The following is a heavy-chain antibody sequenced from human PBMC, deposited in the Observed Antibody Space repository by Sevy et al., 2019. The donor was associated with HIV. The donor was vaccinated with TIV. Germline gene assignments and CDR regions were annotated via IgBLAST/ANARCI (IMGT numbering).Heavy chain of an antibody. J-gene: IGHJ4*02. CDR1: GYTFSGYY. Sequence: ASVKVSCRTSGYTFSGYYVHWLRQAPGQGLEWMGWINPGSGGTFFAKNFQDRVTLTLDTSITTAYMELSSLRLDDVAIYYCARMGNYYDSSGYYPLKFWGQGTMVTVSS. CDR3: ARMGNYYDSSGYYPLKF. D-gene: IGHD3-22*01. CDR2: INPGSGGT. V-gene: IGHV1-2*02.